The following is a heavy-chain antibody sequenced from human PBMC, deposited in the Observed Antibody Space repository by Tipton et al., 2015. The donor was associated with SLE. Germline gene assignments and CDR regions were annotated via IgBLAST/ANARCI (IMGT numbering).Heavy chain of an antibody. CDR3: AKDGGSYHYYGMDV. CDR2: IWYDGSNK. J-gene: IGHJ6*02. Sequence: SLRLPCAASGFTFRSYGMHWVRQAPGKGLEWVAVIWYDGSNKYYADSVKGRFTISRDNSKNTLYLQMNSLRAEDTVVYYCAKDGGSYHYYGMDVWGQGTTVTVSS. V-gene: IGHV3-30*18. CDR1: GFTFRSYG. D-gene: IGHD1-26*01.